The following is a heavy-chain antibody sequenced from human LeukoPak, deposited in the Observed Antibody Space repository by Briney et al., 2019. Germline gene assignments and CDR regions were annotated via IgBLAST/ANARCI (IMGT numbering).Heavy chain of an antibody. V-gene: IGHV3-74*01. CDR1: GFIFSSHA. D-gene: IGHD2/OR15-2a*01. J-gene: IGHJ3*02. CDR3: ASFRNTDI. CDR2: IDPDGNT. Sequence: GGSLRLSCAASGFIFSSHAMHWVRQAPGKGLVWVSRIDPDGNTVYADSVRGRFTVSRDNAKNTMYLQMNSLRVEDTALYYCASFRNTDIWGQGTTVTVSP.